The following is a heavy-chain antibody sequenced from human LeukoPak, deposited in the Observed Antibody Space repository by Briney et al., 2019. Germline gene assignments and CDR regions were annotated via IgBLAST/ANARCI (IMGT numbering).Heavy chain of an antibody. J-gene: IGHJ4*02. V-gene: IGHV3-7*03. Sequence: GGSLRLSCAASGFTFNDHWMTWVRQAPGKGLEGVATINPNVSEEFHVASVGGRFTISRDNAKKSLFLQMNSLRVEDTDVYYCTSPQSRVFHYWGQGTLVTVSS. CDR2: INPNVSEE. CDR3: TSPQSRVFHY. CDR1: GFTFNDHW.